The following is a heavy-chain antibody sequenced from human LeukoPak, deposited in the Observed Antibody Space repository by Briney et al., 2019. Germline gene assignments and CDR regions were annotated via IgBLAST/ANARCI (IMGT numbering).Heavy chain of an antibody. CDR3: AREILGSGSYPDF. D-gene: IGHD3-10*01. V-gene: IGHV3-33*01. CDR2: IWHDGSHK. CDR1: GFAFNTYA. Sequence: PGTSLRLSCAASGFAFNTYAMHWVRQAPGKGLEWVTLIWHDGSHKFYIDSVRGRFTISRDNSKNTVYLQMNGLRAEDTAVYYCAREILGSGSYPDFWGQGTPVTVSS. J-gene: IGHJ4*02.